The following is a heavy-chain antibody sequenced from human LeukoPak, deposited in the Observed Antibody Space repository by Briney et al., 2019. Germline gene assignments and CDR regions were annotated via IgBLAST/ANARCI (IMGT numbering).Heavy chain of an antibody. CDR1: GGSISSYY. J-gene: IGHJ4*02. V-gene: IGHV4-4*07. D-gene: IGHD3-22*01. Sequence: SETLSLTCTVSGGSISSYYWSWIRQPAGKGLEWIGRIYTSGSTNYNPSLKSRVTMSVDTSKNQFSLKLSSVTAADTAVYYCARGINDYYDSSGYPHYWGQGTLVTVSS. CDR2: IYTSGST. CDR3: ARGINDYYDSSGYPHY.